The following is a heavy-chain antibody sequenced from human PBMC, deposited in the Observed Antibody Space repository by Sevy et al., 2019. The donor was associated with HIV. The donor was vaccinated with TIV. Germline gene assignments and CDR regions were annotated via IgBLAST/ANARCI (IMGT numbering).Heavy chain of an antibody. CDR3: ARAPTSYSSSWYDYFQH. Sequence: ASVKVSCKASGGTFSSYAISWVRQAPGQGLEWMGGIIPIFGTANYAQKFQGRVTITADDSTSTAYMELSSLRSEDTAVYYCARAPTSYSSSWYDYFQHWGQGTLVTVSS. CDR2: IIPIFGTA. J-gene: IGHJ1*01. D-gene: IGHD6-13*01. V-gene: IGHV1-69*13. CDR1: GGTFSSYA.